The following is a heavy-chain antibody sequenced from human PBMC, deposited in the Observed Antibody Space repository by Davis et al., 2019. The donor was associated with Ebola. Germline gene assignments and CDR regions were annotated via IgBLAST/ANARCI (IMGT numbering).Heavy chain of an antibody. CDR1: GFTFNIYG. CDR3: VREGYSSGRAPAFDF. V-gene: IGHV3-30*19. CDR2: MSFDGFSK. D-gene: IGHD5-18*01. J-gene: IGHJ3*01. Sequence: PGGSLRLSCAASGFTFNIYGMHWVRQTPGKGLDWVAGMSFDGFSKYYTDSVKGRFSISRDESKNMVYLHMNSLRVEDTAVYHCVREGYSSGRAPAFDFWGRGTLVAVSS.